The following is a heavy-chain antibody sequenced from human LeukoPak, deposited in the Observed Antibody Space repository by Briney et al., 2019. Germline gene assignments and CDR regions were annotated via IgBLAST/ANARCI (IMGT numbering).Heavy chain of an antibody. V-gene: IGHV3-64D*06. CDR2: ISSNGGST. Sequence: QPGGSLRLSCSASGFTFSSYAMHWVRPAPGKGLEYVSAISSNGGSTYYADSVKGRFTISRDNSKNTLYLQMSSLRAEDTAVYYCVKDYYDYVWGSYRYGAFDIWGQGTMVTVSS. J-gene: IGHJ3*02. CDR1: GFTFSSYA. CDR3: VKDYYDYVWGSYRYGAFDI. D-gene: IGHD3-16*02.